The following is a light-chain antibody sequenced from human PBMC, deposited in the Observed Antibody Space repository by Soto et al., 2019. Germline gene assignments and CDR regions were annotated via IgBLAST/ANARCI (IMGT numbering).Light chain of an antibody. V-gene: IGLV1-47*01. J-gene: IGLJ1*01. Sequence: QSVLPQPPSASGTPGQRVTISCSTRNSSSGSNYVYWYQQLPGAAPKLLIYRNDQRPSGVPDRFSGSKSGTSASLAISGLRSEDEGDYFCAKWDDSLRVYVFGSGTKVTVL. CDR1: NSSSGSNY. CDR2: RND. CDR3: AKWDDSLRVYV.